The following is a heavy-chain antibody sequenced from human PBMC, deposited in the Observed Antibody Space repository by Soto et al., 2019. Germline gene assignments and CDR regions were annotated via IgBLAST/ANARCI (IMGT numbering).Heavy chain of an antibody. CDR1: GGSISSYY. CDR2: IYYTGST. CDR3: ARAPTLSMKFDP. Sequence: PSETLSLTCTVSGGSISSYYWSWIRQPPGKGLEWIGYIYYTGSTNYNPSLKSRVTISVDTSKNQFSLKLSSVTAADTAVYYCARAPTLSMKFDPWGQGTLVTVSS. V-gene: IGHV4-59*01. D-gene: IGHD4-17*01. J-gene: IGHJ5*02.